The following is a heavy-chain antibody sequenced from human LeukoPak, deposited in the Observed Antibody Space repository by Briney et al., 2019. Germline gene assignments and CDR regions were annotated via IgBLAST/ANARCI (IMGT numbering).Heavy chain of an antibody. CDR2: INPNSGGT. Sequence: ASVTVSCKASGYTFTGNNMHWVRQAHGPGLARMGWINPNSGGTNYAQKFQGRVTMTRDMYISAAYMELSRLRSDDTAVYYCARDGSSRLRSYYDYMDVWGKGTTVSVSS. D-gene: IGHD1-26*01. V-gene: IGHV1-2*02. CDR3: ARDGSSRLRSYYDYMDV. J-gene: IGHJ6*03. CDR1: GYTFTGNN.